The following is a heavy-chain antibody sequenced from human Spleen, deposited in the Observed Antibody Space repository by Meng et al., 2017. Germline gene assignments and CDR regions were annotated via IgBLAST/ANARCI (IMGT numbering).Heavy chain of an antibody. D-gene: IGHD1-1*01. Sequence: QVQLQESGPGLVRPLETLSLPCTVSGDSVSSANYYWSWIRQPPGKELEWIGYIFYSGSTIYNPSLKSRVTMSVDTSKNQFSLNLSSVTAADTAVYYCARSPGWWYLDLWGRGTLVTVSS. CDR2: IFYSGST. V-gene: IGHV4-61*01. CDR3: ARSPGWWYLDL. CDR1: GDSVSSANYY. J-gene: IGHJ2*01.